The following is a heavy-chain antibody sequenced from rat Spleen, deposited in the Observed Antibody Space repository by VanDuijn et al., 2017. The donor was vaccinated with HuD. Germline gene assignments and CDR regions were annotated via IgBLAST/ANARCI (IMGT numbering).Heavy chain of an antibody. V-gene: IGHV2S63*01. CDR1: GFSLTDYS. D-gene: IGHD1-11*01. CDR2: MWSGGST. J-gene: IGHJ3*01. CDR3: TRDTMEGWFAY. Sequence: EVQLKESGPGLVQPSQTLSLTCTVSGFSLTDYSVHWVRQPPGKGLEWMGVMWSGGSTAYNLALKSRLSVSRDTSKNQVFLKMVSLQTDDTGTYYCTRDTMEGWFAYWGQGTLVTVSS.